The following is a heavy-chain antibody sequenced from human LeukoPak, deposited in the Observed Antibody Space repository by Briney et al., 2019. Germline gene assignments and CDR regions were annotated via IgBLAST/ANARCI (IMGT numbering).Heavy chain of an antibody. CDR3: ARDVNLLFFDV. CDR1: GFTFSTYV. V-gene: IGHV3-74*01. CDR2: SSHDGTDT. Sequence: GGPLRFSCAASGFTFSTYVMHWVRRAAGKGLMWVSRSSHDGTDTSYADSVKDRFTVSRDNAKNTLYLQMNSLKADDTAVYYCARDVNLLFFDVWGRGTPVTVSS. D-gene: IGHD2-21*01. J-gene: IGHJ2*01.